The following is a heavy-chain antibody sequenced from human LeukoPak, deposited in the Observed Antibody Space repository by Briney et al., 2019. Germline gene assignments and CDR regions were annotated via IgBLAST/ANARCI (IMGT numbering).Heavy chain of an antibody. J-gene: IGHJ4*02. Sequence: PGGSLRLSCAASGFTFSSYWMSWVRQAPGRGLEWVANIKQDGSEKYYVDSVKGRFTISRDNSKNTLYLQMNSLRAEDTAVYYCARGDGDTAMGFDYWGQGTLVTVSS. V-gene: IGHV3-7*01. CDR3: ARGDGDTAMGFDY. D-gene: IGHD5-18*01. CDR1: GFTFSSYW. CDR2: IKQDGSEK.